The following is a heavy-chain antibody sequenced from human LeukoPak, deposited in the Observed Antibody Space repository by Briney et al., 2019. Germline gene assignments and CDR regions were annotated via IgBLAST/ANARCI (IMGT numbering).Heavy chain of an antibody. CDR2: IKQDGSEK. J-gene: IGHJ4*02. V-gene: IGHV3-7*01. Sequence: GGSLRLSCVASGFTFSRHGMNWVRQAPGKGLEWVANIKQDGSEKYYVDSVKGRFTISRDNAKNSLYLQMNSLRAEDTAVYYCARDTGYEEYYFDYWGQGTLVTVSS. CDR1: GFTFSRHG. D-gene: IGHD5-12*01. CDR3: ARDTGYEEYYFDY.